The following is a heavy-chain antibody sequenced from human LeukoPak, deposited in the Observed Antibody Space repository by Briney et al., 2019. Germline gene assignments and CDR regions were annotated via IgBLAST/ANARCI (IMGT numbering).Heavy chain of an antibody. CDR3: ARTLNLYGSGTSANMDV. CDR2: IIPILGIA. D-gene: IGHD3-10*01. CDR1: GGTFSSYA. J-gene: IGHJ6*02. V-gene: IGHV1-69*04. Sequence: ASVKVSRKSSGGTFSSYAISWVRQAPGQGVEWMGRIIPILGIANYAQKFQGRVTITADKSTSTDYMELCSLRSEDTAVYYCARTLNLYGSGTSANMDVWGQGTTVTVSS.